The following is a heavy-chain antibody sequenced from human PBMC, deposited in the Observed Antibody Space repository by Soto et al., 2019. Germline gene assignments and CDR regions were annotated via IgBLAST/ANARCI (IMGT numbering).Heavy chain of an antibody. CDR3: ARVGSSGYLAFDI. CDR2: LNPNSGGT. D-gene: IGHD3-22*01. Sequence: GASVKVSCKASGYTFNGYYMQWVRQATEQGREWMGWLNPNSGGTNYAQKFQGWVTMTRDTSISTAYMELSRLRSDDTAVYYCARVGSSGYLAFDIWGQGTMVTVSS. CDR1: GYTFNGYY. V-gene: IGHV1-2*04. J-gene: IGHJ3*02.